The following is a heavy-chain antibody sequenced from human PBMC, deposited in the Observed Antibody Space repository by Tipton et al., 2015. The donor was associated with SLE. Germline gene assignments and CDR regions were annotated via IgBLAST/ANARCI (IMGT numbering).Heavy chain of an antibody. D-gene: IGHD6-19*01. CDR1: GFTFSSYA. CDR2: ISGSGGST. V-gene: IGHV3-23*01. Sequence: SLRLSCAASGFTFSSYAMSWVRQAPGKGLEWVSAISGSGGSTYYADSVKGRFTISRDNSKNTLYLQMNSLRAEDTAVYYCARGEGSGWSGPDAFDIWGQGTMVTVSS. J-gene: IGHJ3*02. CDR3: ARGEGSGWSGPDAFDI.